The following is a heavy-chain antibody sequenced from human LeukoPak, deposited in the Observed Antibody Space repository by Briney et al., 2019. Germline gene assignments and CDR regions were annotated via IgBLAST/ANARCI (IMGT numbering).Heavy chain of an antibody. CDR3: ARHEMTYDYVWGSYLPAYDY. D-gene: IGHD3-16*02. Sequence: PSETLSLTCTVSGGSISSYYWSWIRQPPGKGLEGFGYIYYSGSTNYNPSLKSRVTISVDTSKNQFSLKLSSVTAADTAVYYGARHEMTYDYVWGSYLPAYDYWGQGTLVTVSS. J-gene: IGHJ4*02. V-gene: IGHV4-59*08. CDR1: GGSISSYY. CDR2: IYYSGST.